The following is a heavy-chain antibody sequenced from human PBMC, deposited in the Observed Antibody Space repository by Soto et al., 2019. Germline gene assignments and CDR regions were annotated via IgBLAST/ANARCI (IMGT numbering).Heavy chain of an antibody. CDR3: ARGTVGATYY. CDR2: ISPYNGNT. V-gene: IGHV1-18*04. CDR1: GYTFSSYG. Sequence: GASVKVSCKGTGYTFSSYGITWVRQAPGQGLEWMGWISPYNGNTNYAQKLQGRVTMTTDTSTSTAYMELRSLRSDDTAVYYCARGTVGATYYWGQGTQGTVSS. J-gene: IGHJ4*02. D-gene: IGHD1-26*01.